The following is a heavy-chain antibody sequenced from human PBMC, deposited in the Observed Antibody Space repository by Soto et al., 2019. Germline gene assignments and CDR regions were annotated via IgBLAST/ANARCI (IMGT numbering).Heavy chain of an antibody. D-gene: IGHD6-13*01. CDR2: ISAYNGNA. Sequence: GASVKVSCKASGYTFTSYGISWVRQAPGQGLEWMGWISAYNGNANYAQKLQGRVTMTADTSTSTAYMELSSLRSEDTAVYYCARVTGDGSSSWEDSYYYYGMDVWGQAITVSVS. V-gene: IGHV1-18*01. J-gene: IGHJ6*02. CDR1: GYTFTSYG. CDR3: ARVTGDGSSSWEDSYYYYGMDV.